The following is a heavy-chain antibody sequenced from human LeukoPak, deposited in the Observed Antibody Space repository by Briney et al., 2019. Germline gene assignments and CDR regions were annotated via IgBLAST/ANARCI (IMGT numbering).Heavy chain of an antibody. CDR2: IYHSGST. Sequence: SETLSLTCAVSGYSISSGYYWGWIRQPPGKGLEWIGSIYHSGSTYCNPSLKSRVTISVDTSKNQFSLKLSSVTAADTAVYYCARLRDYYYMDVWGKGTTVTVSS. J-gene: IGHJ6*03. V-gene: IGHV4-38-2*01. CDR3: ARLRDYYYMDV. CDR1: GYSISSGYY.